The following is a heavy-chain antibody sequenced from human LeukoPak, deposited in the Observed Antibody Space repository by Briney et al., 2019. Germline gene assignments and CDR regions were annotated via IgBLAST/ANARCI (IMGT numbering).Heavy chain of an antibody. V-gene: IGHV3-23*01. D-gene: IGHD6-19*01. CDR3: ARPGIAVAGEFFDY. CDR1: GFTFSSYA. CDR2: FSGSGGST. J-gene: IGHJ4*02. Sequence: GGSLRLSCAASGFTFSSYAMSWVRQAPGKGLEWVSAFSGSGGSTYYADSVKGRFTISRDNSKNTLYLQMNSLRAEDTAVYYCARPGIAVAGEFFDYWGQGTLVTVSS.